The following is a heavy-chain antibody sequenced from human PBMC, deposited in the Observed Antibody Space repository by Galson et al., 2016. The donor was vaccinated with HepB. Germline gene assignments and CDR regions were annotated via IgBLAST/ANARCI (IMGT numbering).Heavy chain of an antibody. D-gene: IGHD2-2*01. CDR2: TYYRSQWYS. CDR1: GDSVSSNSAA. J-gene: IGHJ4*02. CDR3: ARYTSTWYIDS. Sequence: GDSVSSNSAAWNWFRQSPSRGLEWLGRTYYRSQWYSDYGVSVRGRININADTSKNQFSLHLRSVTPEDMAVYFCARYTSTWYIDSWGQGTLVTVSS. V-gene: IGHV6-1*01.